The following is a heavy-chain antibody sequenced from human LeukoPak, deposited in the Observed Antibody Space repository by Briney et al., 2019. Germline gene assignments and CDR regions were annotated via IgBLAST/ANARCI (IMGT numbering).Heavy chain of an antibody. J-gene: IGHJ4*02. V-gene: IGHV4-4*07. D-gene: IGHD2-15*01. Sequence: PSETLSLTCIVSGSSISSYYWNWIRQPAGKGLEWIGRIFTSGSTNYNPSLKSRVTISVDTSKNQFSLKLSSVTAADTAVYYCARGYCSGGSCFDYWGQGTLVTVSS. CDR2: IFTSGST. CDR3: ARGYCSGGSCFDY. CDR1: GSSISSYY.